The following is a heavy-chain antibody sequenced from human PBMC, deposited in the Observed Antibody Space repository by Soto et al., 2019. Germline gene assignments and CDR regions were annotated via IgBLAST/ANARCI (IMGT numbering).Heavy chain of an antibody. CDR3: ARERYRVYGDTVLNYYYYGMDV. CDR1: GGTFSSYA. Sequence: QVQLVQSGAEVKKPGSSVKVSCKASGGTFSSYAINWVRQAPGQGLEWLGGIIPIYGTANYAQKFQGRVTITADESTRTAYMELSSLRSEDTAVYYCARERYRVYGDTVLNYYYYGMDVWGQRTTVTVSS. D-gene: IGHD4-17*01. J-gene: IGHJ6*02. V-gene: IGHV1-69*12. CDR2: IIPIYGTA.